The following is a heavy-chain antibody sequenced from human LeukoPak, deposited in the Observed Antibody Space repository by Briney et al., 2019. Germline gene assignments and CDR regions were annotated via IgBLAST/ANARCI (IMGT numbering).Heavy chain of an antibody. D-gene: IGHD6-19*01. CDR2: IRYDGSNK. Sequence: GGSLRLSCAASGFTFSSYAMHWVRQAPGKGLERVAFIRYDGSNKYYADSVKGRFTISRDNSKNTLYLQMNSLRDEDTAVYYCAREPLEALAGTSDYWGQGTLVTVSS. CDR3: AREPLEALAGTSDY. J-gene: IGHJ4*02. CDR1: GFTFSSYA. V-gene: IGHV3-30*02.